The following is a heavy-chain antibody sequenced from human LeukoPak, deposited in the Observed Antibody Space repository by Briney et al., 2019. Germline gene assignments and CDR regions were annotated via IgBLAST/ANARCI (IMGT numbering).Heavy chain of an antibody. CDR3: VSQRGHRVAVAGSFDN. V-gene: IGHV3-23*01. D-gene: IGHD6-19*01. CDR1: GFTFSNFA. CDR2: ISPDGNYI. Sequence: GGSLRLSCAASGFTFSNFAMSWVRQTPGTGLAWLSAISPDGNYIYYADSVKGRFTTSRDNSKNTLYLQMTSLRVEDTAVYFCVSQRGHRVAVAGSFDNWGQGTLISVSP. J-gene: IGHJ4*02.